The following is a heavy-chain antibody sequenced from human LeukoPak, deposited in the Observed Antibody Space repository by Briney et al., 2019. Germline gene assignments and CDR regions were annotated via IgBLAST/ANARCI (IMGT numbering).Heavy chain of an antibody. J-gene: IGHJ4*02. V-gene: IGHV4-59*01. CDR3: ARASPVAGYFDY. CDR2: IYYSGST. CDR1: GGSISSYY. D-gene: IGHD6-19*01. Sequence: SETLSLTCTVSGGSISSYYWSWIRQPPGKGLEWIGYIYYSGSTNYNPSLKSRVTISVDTSKNQFSLKLSSVTAADTAVYYCARASPVAGYFDYWGQGTLVTVPS.